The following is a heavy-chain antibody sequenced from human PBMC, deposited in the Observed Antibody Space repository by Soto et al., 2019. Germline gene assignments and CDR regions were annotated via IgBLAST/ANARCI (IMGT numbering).Heavy chain of an antibody. D-gene: IGHD4-17*01. Sequence: GGSLRLSCAASGFTFSSYGMHWVRQAPGKGLEWVAVIWYDGSNKYYADSAKGRFTISRDNAKNSLYLQMNSLRAEDTAVYYCARETKTVNDAFDIWGQGTMVTVSS. V-gene: IGHV3-33*01. J-gene: IGHJ3*02. CDR3: ARETKTVNDAFDI. CDR2: IWYDGSNK. CDR1: GFTFSSYG.